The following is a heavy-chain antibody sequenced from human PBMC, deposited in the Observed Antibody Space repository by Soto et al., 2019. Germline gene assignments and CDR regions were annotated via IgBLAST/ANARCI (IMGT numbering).Heavy chain of an antibody. CDR3: ARRGGGGYPFDFDS. D-gene: IGHD1-26*01. J-gene: IGHJ4*02. Sequence: QVQLQQWGAGLLQSSETLSLTCAVYGASVNDYYWTWIRQSPGKGLEWIGEIHYNGRTNYNPSLRSRVTISLQTSKTQFSPKLSSVTAADTAVYYCARRGGGGYPFDFDSWGQGTLVTVSS. V-gene: IGHV4-34*01. CDR2: IHYNGRT. CDR1: GASVNDYY.